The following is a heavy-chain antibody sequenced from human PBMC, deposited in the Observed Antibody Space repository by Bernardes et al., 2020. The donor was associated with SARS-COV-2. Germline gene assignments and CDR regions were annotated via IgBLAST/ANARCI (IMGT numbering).Heavy chain of an antibody. J-gene: IGHJ4*02. D-gene: IGHD6-13*01. CDR1: GYTFTGYF. CDR2: INPNTGGP. CDR3: ARTRTTISTAGIPVDY. V-gene: IGHV1-2*02. Sequence: ASVKVSCMASGYTFTGYFIHWVRQAPGQRLEWMGWINPNTGGPNYVQKFQGRVTMTRDTSITTAYMELSRLGSDDTAIYFCARTRTTISTAGIPVDYWGQGTLVTVSS.